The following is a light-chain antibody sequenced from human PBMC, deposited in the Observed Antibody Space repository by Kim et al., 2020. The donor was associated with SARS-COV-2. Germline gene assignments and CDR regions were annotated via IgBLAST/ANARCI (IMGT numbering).Light chain of an antibody. CDR3: QQYFTTPPT. V-gene: IGKV4-1*01. Sequence: ATTYCKSSQSVLDRSNTKNHIAWDQHKPGQPPKLLVYWASTRESGVPDRFSGSGSGTDFTLTISSLQAEDVAVYYCQQYFTTPPTFGGGTKVDIK. J-gene: IGKJ4*02. CDR1: QSVLDRSNTKNH. CDR2: WAS.